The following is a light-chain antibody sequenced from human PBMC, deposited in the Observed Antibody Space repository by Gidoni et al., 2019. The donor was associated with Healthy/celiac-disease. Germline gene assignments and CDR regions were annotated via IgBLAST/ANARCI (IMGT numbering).Light chain of an antibody. J-gene: IGKJ1*01. Sequence: DIQMTQSPSTLSASVGDRVTITCRASQSISSWLAWYQQKPGKAPKLLIYKASSLASGVPSRFSGSGSWTEFTLTFSSLQPDDFATYYCQQYNSYSGTFXQXTKVEIK. CDR3: QQYNSYSGT. CDR1: QSISSW. V-gene: IGKV1-5*03. CDR2: KAS.